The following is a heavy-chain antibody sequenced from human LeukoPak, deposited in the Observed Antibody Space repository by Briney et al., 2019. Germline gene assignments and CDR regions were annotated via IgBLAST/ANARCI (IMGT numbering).Heavy chain of an antibody. Sequence: PGGSLRLSCAASGFTFDDYAMHWVRQAPGKGLEWVSGISWNSGSIGYADSAKGRFTISRDNAKNSLYLQMNSLRAEDTALYYCAKGLAPYSSGPDAFDIWGQGTMVTVSS. CDR1: GFTFDDYA. D-gene: IGHD6-19*01. V-gene: IGHV3-9*01. J-gene: IGHJ3*02. CDR3: AKGLAPYSSGPDAFDI. CDR2: ISWNSGSI.